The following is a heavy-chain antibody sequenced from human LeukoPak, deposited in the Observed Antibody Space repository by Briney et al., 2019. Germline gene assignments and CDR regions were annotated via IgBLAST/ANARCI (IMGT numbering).Heavy chain of an antibody. CDR1: GFTFSSYG. CDR2: IYSGGST. J-gene: IGHJ4*02. D-gene: IGHD6-13*01. V-gene: IGHV3-66*01. Sequence: GGSLRLSCAASGFTFSSYGMHWVRQAPGKGLEWVSVIYSGGSTYYADSVKGRVTISRDNSKNTLYLQMNSLRAEDTAVYYCARSAGSSWYQYYFDYWGQGTLVTVSS. CDR3: ARSAGSSWYQYYFDY.